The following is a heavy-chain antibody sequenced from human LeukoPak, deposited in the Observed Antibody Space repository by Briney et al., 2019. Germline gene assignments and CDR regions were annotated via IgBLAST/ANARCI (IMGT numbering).Heavy chain of an antibody. D-gene: IGHD3-22*01. V-gene: IGHV1-69*05. CDR1: GGTFSSYA. CDR2: IIPIFGTA. Sequence: SVKVPCKASGGTFSSYAISWVRQAPGQGLEWMGGIIPIFGTANYAQKFQGRVTITTDESTSTAYMELSSLRSEDMAVYYCARRYYYDSSGYYYFDYWGQGTLVTVSS. J-gene: IGHJ4*02. CDR3: ARRYYYDSSGYYYFDY.